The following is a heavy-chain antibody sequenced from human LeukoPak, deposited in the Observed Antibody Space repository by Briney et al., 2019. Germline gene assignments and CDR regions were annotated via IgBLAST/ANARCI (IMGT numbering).Heavy chain of an antibody. D-gene: IGHD3-22*01. J-gene: IGHJ4*02. Sequence: GSLRLSCTASGFTFRMYAMSWVRQAPGKGLESVASIIYDGRHTYYAASVKGRFTISRDNSQNTLYLQMNSLRAEDTALYYCAKDGLSYDGSTHVYYFQSSGQGTLVTVSS. V-gene: IGHV3-23*01. CDR3: AKDGLSYDGSTHVYYFQS. CDR2: IIYDGRHT. CDR1: GFTFRMYA.